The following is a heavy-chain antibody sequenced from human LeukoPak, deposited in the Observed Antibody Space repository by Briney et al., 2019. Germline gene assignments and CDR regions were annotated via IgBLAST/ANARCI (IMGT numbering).Heavy chain of an antibody. V-gene: IGHV3-23*01. Sequence: GGSLRLSCAATGFTFSSYAMSWVRQAPGKGLEWVSAISGSGGSTYYADSVKGRFTISRDNSKNTLYLQMNSLRAEDTAVYYCAKALNYYDSSGYYLGTSDAFDIWGQGTMVTVSS. CDR2: ISGSGGST. CDR1: GFTFSSYA. D-gene: IGHD3-22*01. J-gene: IGHJ3*02. CDR3: AKALNYYDSSGYYLGTSDAFDI.